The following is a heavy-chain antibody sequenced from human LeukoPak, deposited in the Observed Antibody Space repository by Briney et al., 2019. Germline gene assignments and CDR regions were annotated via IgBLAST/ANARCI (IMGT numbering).Heavy chain of an antibody. CDR3: ARPHVDTVSNWFDS. J-gene: IGHJ5*01. V-gene: IGHV3-74*01. CDR2: INPDGSST. D-gene: IGHD5-18*01. CDR1: EFDLSDYW. Sequence: PGGSLRLSCTASEFDLSDYWMHWVRQVPGEGLLWVSRINPDGSSTSYGDSVEGRFIISRDNAKKTLYLQMNSLRAEDTAVYYCARPHVDTVSNWFDSWGQGTQVTVSS.